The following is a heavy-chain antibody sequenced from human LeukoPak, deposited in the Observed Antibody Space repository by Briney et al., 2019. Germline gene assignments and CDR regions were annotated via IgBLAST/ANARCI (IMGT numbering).Heavy chain of an antibody. CDR1: GFTFSSYW. V-gene: IGHV3-7*03. Sequence: GGSLRLSCAASGFTFSSYWMNWVRQAPGKGLEWVANIKQGGSEKYYVDSVKGRFTISRDNSKNTLYLQINSLRAEDTALYYCAKDHLPGIVVADRDYWGQGTLVTVSS. CDR2: IKQGGSEK. D-gene: IGHD6-19*01. CDR3: AKDHLPGIVVADRDY. J-gene: IGHJ4*02.